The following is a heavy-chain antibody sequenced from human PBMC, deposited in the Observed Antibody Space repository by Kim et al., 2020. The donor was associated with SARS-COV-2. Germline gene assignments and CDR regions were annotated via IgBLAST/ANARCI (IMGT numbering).Heavy chain of an antibody. V-gene: IGHV3-48*01. CDR3: ARDQAYAFDM. CDR2: I. J-gene: IGHJ3*02. Sequence: IRYAGSVTGRFTISRDNAKNALSLQMNSLRAADSALYYCARDQAYAFDMWGQGTMVTVSS.